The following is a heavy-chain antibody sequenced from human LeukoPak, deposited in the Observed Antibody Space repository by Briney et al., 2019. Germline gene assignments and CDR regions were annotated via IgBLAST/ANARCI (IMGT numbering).Heavy chain of an antibody. CDR3: AEGSGSYDFHYMDV. V-gene: IGHV1-69*05. CDR2: IIPIFGTA. Sequence: ASVRVSCKASGGTFSSYAISWVRQAPGQGLEWIGGIIPIFGTANYAQKFQGRVTITTDESTSTAYMELSSLRSEDTAVYYCAEGSGSYDFHYMDVWGKGTTVTVSS. D-gene: IGHD3-3*01. J-gene: IGHJ6*03. CDR1: GGTFSSYA.